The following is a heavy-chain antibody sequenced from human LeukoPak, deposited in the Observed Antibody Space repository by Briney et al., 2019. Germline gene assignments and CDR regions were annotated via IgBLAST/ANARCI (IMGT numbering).Heavy chain of an antibody. CDR1: GFVYTAFW. CDR3: ARESVRRISMREKGFFDY. Sequence: GGSLRLSCVGSGFVYTAFWMSWVRQVPGKGLEWVANIKQDGSEKYYMDSVNGRFTISRDNAKNTVFIQMDSPRVEDTAVYFCARESVRRISMREKGFFDYWGRGTRVTVSS. D-gene: IGHD3-22*01. V-gene: IGHV3-7*01. CDR2: IKQDGSEK. J-gene: IGHJ4*02.